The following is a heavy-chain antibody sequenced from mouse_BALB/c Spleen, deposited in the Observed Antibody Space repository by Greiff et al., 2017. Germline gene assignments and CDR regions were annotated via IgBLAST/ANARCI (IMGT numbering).Heavy chain of an antibody. Sequence: QVQLQQPGAELVRPGASVKLSCKASGYTFTSYWINWVKQRPGQGLEWIGNIYPSDSYTNYNQKFKDKATLTVDKSSSTVYMQLSSPTSEDSAVYYCTRSTMITTRYCMDYWGQGTPVTVSA. J-gene: IGHJ4*01. D-gene: IGHD2-4*01. V-gene: IGHV1-69*02. CDR3: TRSTMITTRYCMDY. CDR2: IYPSDSYT. CDR1: GYTFTSYW.